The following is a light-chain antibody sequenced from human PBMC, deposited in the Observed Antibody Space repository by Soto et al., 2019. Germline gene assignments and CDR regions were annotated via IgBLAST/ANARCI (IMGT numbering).Light chain of an antibody. V-gene: IGKV1-39*01. CDR3: QQSYSTPRT. CDR2: EES. CDR1: QSISIY. Sequence: DMQTTQSPSSRSASVGARVTMACRASQSISIYLNWYQQKPGKPPKLRIYEESTLHSGVPSRFGGRKSGTQFTLTIDSLQPEDFATYYCQQSYSTPRTFGQGTKGDI. J-gene: IGKJ1*01.